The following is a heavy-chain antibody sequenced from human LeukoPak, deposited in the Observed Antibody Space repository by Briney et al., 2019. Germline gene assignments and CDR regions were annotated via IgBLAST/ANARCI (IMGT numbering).Heavy chain of an antibody. CDR2: MNPNSGKS. CDR1: GYSFTTHG. Sequence: GASVKVSCKASGYSFTTHGINWVRQSTGQGLEWMGWMNPNSGKSGYAQKFQGRVTMTRDTSISTVYMELSSLGSDDTAVYYCARESRLTDNWLDSWGQGTLVIVSS. CDR3: ARESRLTDNWLDS. V-gene: IGHV1-8*01. J-gene: IGHJ5*01. D-gene: IGHD3-9*01.